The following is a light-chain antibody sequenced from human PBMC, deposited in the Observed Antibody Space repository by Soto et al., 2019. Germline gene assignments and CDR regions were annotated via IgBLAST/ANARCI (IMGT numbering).Light chain of an antibody. V-gene: IGKV3-20*01. CDR3: QQYGSSGT. CDR1: ESVTSS. Sequence: EIVMTQSPATLSVSPGDRATLSCRASESVTSSLAWYQQKPGQPPRLLIYGASNRATGIPDRFSGSGSGTDFTLTISRLEPEDFAVYYCQQYGSSGTFGQGTKVDI. J-gene: IGKJ1*01. CDR2: GAS.